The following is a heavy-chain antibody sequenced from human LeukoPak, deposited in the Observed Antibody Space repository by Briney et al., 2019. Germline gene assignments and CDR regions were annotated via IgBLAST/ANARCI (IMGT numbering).Heavy chain of an antibody. Sequence: ASVKVSCKASGYTFTGYYMHWVRQAPGQGLEWMGWINPNSGGTNYAQKFQGRVTMTRDMSTSTVYMELSSLRSEDTAVYYCARGGRGYSYGYAHWGQGTLVTVSS. CDR3: ARGGRGYSYGYAH. V-gene: IGHV1-2*02. J-gene: IGHJ4*02. CDR2: INPNSGGT. D-gene: IGHD5-18*01. CDR1: GYTFTGYY.